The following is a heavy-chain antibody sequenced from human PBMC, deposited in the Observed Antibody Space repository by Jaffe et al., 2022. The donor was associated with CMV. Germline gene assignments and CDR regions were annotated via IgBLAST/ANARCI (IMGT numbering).Heavy chain of an antibody. J-gene: IGHJ4*02. CDR2: IYPGDSDT. CDR1: GYSFSTYW. CDR3: ARRDMAARLGGPFNY. D-gene: IGHD6-6*01. Sequence: EVQLVQSGAEVKKPGESLKISCKGSGYSFSTYWIGWVRQMPGKGLEWMGIIYPGDSDTRYSPSFQGQITISVDKSISTTYLQWSSLKASDTAMYYCARRDMAARLGGPFNYWGQGTLVSVSS. V-gene: IGHV5-51*01.